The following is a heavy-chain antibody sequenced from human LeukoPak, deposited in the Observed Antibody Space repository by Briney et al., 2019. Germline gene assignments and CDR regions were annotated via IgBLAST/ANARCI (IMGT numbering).Heavy chain of an antibody. CDR1: GGSFSGYY. CDR2: VYHTGST. J-gene: IGHJ5*02. V-gene: IGHV4-34*01. D-gene: IGHD4-11*01. Sequence: SETLSHTCAVYGGSFSGYYWSWIRQPPGNGLDWIGEVYHTGSTNYNSSLKSRVTISVDKSKNQFSLKLTSVTAADTAVYYCARITVTKGRYNWFDPWGQGTLVTVSS. CDR3: ARITVTKGRYNWFDP.